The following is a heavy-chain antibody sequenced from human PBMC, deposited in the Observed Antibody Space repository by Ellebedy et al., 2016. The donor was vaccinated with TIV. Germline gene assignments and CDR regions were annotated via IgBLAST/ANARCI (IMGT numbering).Heavy chain of an antibody. CDR2: INDSGST. D-gene: IGHD6-13*01. V-gene: IGHV4-34*01. J-gene: IGHJ6*02. CDR1: GSFRGYY. CDR3: TRGPWKSYSSSWFGY. Sequence: MPSETLSLTCAGGSFRGYYWSGIRQPPGKGLEWIVEINDSGSTYYNPSLTGRVTISGDRSTNQFSLKLTSVTAADTAVYYCTRGPWKSYSSSWFGYWGQGTTVIVSS.